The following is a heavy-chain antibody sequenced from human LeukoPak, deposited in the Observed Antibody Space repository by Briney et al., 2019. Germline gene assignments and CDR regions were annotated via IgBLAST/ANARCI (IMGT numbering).Heavy chain of an antibody. D-gene: IGHD3-10*01. Sequence: GGSLRLSCAASGFTFISYAMNWVRQAPGKGLEWVSGISGSGGSSYYADSVTGRFTISRDNSKNTLYLQMNSLRAEDTAVYYCAKAVGAYYFDSWGQGTLVTVPS. J-gene: IGHJ4*02. CDR2: ISGSGGSS. V-gene: IGHV3-23*01. CDR3: AKAVGAYYFDS. CDR1: GFTFISYA.